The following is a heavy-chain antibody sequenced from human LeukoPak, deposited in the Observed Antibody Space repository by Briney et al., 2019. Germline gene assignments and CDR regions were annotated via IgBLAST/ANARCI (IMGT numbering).Heavy chain of an antibody. CDR1: GFTFSSYS. J-gene: IGHJ6*03. V-gene: IGHV3-48*01. Sequence: PGGSLRLSCAASGFTFSSYSMNWVRQAPGKGLEWVSYISSSSGTIYYADSVKGRFTISRDNAKNSLYLQMNSLRAEDTAVYYCARDLGKKAAGSLYYYYYYMDVWGKGTTVTVSS. D-gene: IGHD6-13*01. CDR3: ARDLGKKAAGSLYYYYYYMDV. CDR2: ISSSSGTI.